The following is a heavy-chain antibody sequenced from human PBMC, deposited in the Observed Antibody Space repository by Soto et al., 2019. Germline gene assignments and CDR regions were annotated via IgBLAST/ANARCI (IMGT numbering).Heavy chain of an antibody. CDR2: IYHSGST. D-gene: IGHD3-22*01. Sequence: QLQLQESGSGLVKPSQTLSLTCAVSGGSISSGGYSWSWIRQPPGKGLEWIGYIYHSGSTYYNPSLKRRVTIAVHRSTNPVSPKLSSVTAADTAVYYCASDYDSSGYTFDYWGQGTLVTVSS. J-gene: IGHJ4*02. CDR1: GGSISSGGYS. CDR3: ASDYDSSGYTFDY. V-gene: IGHV4-30-2*01.